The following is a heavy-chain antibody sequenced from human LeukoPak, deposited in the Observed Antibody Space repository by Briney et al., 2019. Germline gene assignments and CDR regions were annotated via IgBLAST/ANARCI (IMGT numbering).Heavy chain of an antibody. V-gene: IGHV4-59*01. J-gene: IGHJ6*03. D-gene: IGHD3-10*01. CDR2: IYYSGST. Sequence: SETLSLTCTVSGGSISSYYWSWIRQPPGKGLEWIGYIYYSGSTNYNPSLKSRVTISVDMSKNQFSLKLSSVTAADTAVYYCARDGSGALDYYMDVWGKGTTVTVSS. CDR1: GGSISSYY. CDR3: ARDGSGALDYYMDV.